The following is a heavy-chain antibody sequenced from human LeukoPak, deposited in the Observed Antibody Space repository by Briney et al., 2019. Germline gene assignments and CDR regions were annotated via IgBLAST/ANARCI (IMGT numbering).Heavy chain of an antibody. V-gene: IGHV3-74*01. CDR1: GFTFSNYW. D-gene: IGHD1-26*01. CDR3: ARGSSGSYHHSFDY. J-gene: IGHJ4*02. Sequence: GGSLRLSCAASGFTFSNYWMHWVRQAPGKGLVWVSRINSDGINTSYADSVKGRFTISRDNAKNSLYLQMNSLRAEDTAVYYCARGSSGSYHHSFDYWGQGTLVTVSS. CDR2: INSDGINT.